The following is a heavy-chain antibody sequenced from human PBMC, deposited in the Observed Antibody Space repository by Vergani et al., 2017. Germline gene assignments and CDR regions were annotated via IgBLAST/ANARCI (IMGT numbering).Heavy chain of an antibody. J-gene: IGHJ6*03. CDR2: IFYSGTT. Sequence: QVQLVESGGGVVQPGRSLRLSCAASGFTFSSYGMHWIRQRPGKGLEWIGYIFYSGTTYDNPSLRSRLTISVDTSQNQFSLKLRSVTAADTAVYYCARVDTQVPATSHFYYMDVWGKGTTVVVSS. D-gene: IGHD6-25*01. V-gene: IGHV4-59*06. CDR3: ARVDTQVPATSHFYYMDV. CDR1: GFTFSSYG.